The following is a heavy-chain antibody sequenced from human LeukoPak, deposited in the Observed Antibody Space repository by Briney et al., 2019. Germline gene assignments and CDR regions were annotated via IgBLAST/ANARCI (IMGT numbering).Heavy chain of an antibody. CDR2: CNPDGSDT. CDR3: TSDTSGKYDS. Sequence: GESLRLSCAASGFTFSHYWMHWVRQGLGKGLEWVARCNPDGSDTTYADSVKGRFTISRDNAKNILYLQMNSLRVEDTALYYCTSDTSGKYDSWGQGTLATVSS. CDR1: GFTFSHYW. V-gene: IGHV3-74*01. J-gene: IGHJ4*02.